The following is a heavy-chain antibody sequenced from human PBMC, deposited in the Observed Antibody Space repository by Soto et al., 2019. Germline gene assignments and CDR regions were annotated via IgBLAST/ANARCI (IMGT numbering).Heavy chain of an antibody. D-gene: IGHD3-10*01. CDR2: IIPNFGTA. CDR1: GGTFSSYA. CDR3: AGESLGGRGVRIWRLPTDWFDH. V-gene: IGHV1-69*01. J-gene: IGHJ5*02. Sequence: QVQLVQSGAEVKKPGTSVKVSCTASGGTFSSYAISWVRQAHGQVLEWMAGIIPNFGTATYAQKFQGRVTNTADDSTSKASMELRSLESEDTAVDDCAGESLGGRGVRIWRLPTDWFDHWGQGTLVTVSS.